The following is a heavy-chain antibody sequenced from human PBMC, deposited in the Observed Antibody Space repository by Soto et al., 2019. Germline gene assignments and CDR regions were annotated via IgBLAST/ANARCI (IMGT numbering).Heavy chain of an antibody. V-gene: IGHV4-39*01. J-gene: IGHJ4*02. CDR2: IYYSGST. CDR1: GGSISSSSYY. CDR3: ARASMIVVQFNY. Sequence: SETLSLTCTVSGGSISSSSYYWGWIRQPPGKGLEWIGSIYYSGSTYYNPSLKSRVTISVDTSKNQFSLKPSSVTAADTAVYYCARASMIVVQFNYWGQGTLVTVSS. D-gene: IGHD3-22*01.